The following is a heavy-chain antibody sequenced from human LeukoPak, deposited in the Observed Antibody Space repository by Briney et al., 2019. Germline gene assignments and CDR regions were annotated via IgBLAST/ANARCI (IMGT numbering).Heavy chain of an antibody. Sequence: GGSLRLSCAASGFTFSSYAMHWVRQAPGKGLEWVAVISYDGSNKYYADSVKGRFTISGDNSKNTLYLQMNSLRAEDTAVYYCARGGFDIWGQGTMVTVSS. CDR3: ARGGFDI. V-gene: IGHV3-30-3*01. J-gene: IGHJ3*02. CDR1: GFTFSSYA. CDR2: ISYDGSNK.